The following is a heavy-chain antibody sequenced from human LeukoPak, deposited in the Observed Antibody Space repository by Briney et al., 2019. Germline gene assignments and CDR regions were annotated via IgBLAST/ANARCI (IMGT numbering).Heavy chain of an antibody. CDR1: GCTFSSYP. CDR2: ISGSGGST. V-gene: IGHV3-23*01. J-gene: IGHJ4*02. Sequence: AGSLPLSCAASGCTFSSYPMSWVRQAPGKGLEGVSDISGSGGSTYYEDYVKGRFTISRDNSKSTLYLQMNSLRAEDTAVYYCAQDPQWLVPHFDYWGQGTLVTVSS. CDR3: AQDPQWLVPHFDY. D-gene: IGHD6-19*01.